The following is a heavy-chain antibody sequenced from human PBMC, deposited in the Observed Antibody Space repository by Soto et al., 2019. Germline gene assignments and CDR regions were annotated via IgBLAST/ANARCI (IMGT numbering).Heavy chain of an antibody. J-gene: IGHJ4*02. CDR1: GXTFSSCS. V-gene: IGHV3-23*01. D-gene: IGHD1-26*01. CDR2: ITGSGGTT. Sequence: GSLRLSGAGSGXTFSSCSIGWVRQAPGKGIEWVSSITGSGGTTFYADSVKCRFTISRYNSKDKMYRQMNIPRADHTAVSHCAKLPGVGALVPGFDYWGQGTLGTVSS. CDR3: AKLPGVGALVPGFDY.